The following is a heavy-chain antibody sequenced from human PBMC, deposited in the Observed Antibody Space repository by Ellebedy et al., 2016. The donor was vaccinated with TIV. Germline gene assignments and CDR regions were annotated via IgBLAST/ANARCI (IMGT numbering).Heavy chain of an antibody. J-gene: IGHJ4*02. Sequence: GGSLRLSXAASGFTFSDYYTSWIRQAPGKGLEWVSYISSSSSTMYYADSVKGRFTISRDNSKNTLYLQMNSLRAEDTAVYYCARPSSETLYWGQGTLVTVSS. CDR3: ARPSSETLY. D-gene: IGHD6-6*01. V-gene: IGHV3-11*04. CDR2: ISSSSSTM. CDR1: GFTFSDYY.